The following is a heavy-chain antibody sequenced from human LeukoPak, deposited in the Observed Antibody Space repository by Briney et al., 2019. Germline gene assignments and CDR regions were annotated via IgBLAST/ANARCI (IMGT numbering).Heavy chain of an antibody. CDR3: ARELPDGYARHFDY. V-gene: IGHV1-69*04. D-gene: IGHD5-24*01. J-gene: IGHJ4*02. Sequence: SVKVSCKASGGTFSSYAINWVRQAPGQGLEWMGRIIPILGIANYAQKFPGRVTITADKSTSTAYMELSSLGSEDTAVYYCARELPDGYARHFDYWGQGTLVTVSS. CDR2: IIPILGIA. CDR1: GGTFSSYA.